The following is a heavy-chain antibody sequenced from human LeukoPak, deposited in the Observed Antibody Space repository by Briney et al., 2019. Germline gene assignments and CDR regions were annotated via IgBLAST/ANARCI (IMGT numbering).Heavy chain of an antibody. V-gene: IGHV3-23*01. J-gene: IGHJ4*02. CDR3: TKGDGGYYAIDY. Sequence: TGGSLRLSCAASGFTFATHDMSWVRRTPGKGLEWVTTIDETGTRTHYADSVKGRFTISRDNSRSILYLQMNRLRVEDTALYYCTKGDGGYYAIDYWGQGTLVTVSS. CDR1: GFTFATHD. D-gene: IGHD3-22*01. CDR2: IDETGTRT.